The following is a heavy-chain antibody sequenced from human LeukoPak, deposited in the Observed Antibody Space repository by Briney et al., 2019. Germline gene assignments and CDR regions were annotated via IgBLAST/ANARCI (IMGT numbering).Heavy chain of an antibody. CDR1: GGSISSYY. V-gene: IGHV4-59*01. CDR3: ARAIDCSGGSCDDY. Sequence: SETLSLTCTVSGGSISSYYWSWIRQPPGKGLEWIGYIYYSGSTNYNPSLKSRVTISVDTSKNQFSLKLSSVTAADTAVYYCARAIDCSGGSCDDYWGQGTLVTVSS. J-gene: IGHJ4*02. CDR2: IYYSGST. D-gene: IGHD2-15*01.